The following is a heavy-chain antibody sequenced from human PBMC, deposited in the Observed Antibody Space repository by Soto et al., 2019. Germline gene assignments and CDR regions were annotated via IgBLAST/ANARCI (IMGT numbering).Heavy chain of an antibody. CDR2: IYYSGST. CDR3: ARHADSPLSIAAAGQPRQPQYYYYYMDV. CDR1: GGSISSSSYY. D-gene: IGHD6-13*01. J-gene: IGHJ6*03. Sequence: SETLSLTCTVSGGSISSSSYYWGWIRQPPGKGLEWIGSIYYSGSTYYNPSLKSRVTISVDTSKNQFSLKLSPVTAADTAVYYCARHADSPLSIAAAGQPRQPQYYYYYMDVWGKGTTVTVSS. V-gene: IGHV4-39*01.